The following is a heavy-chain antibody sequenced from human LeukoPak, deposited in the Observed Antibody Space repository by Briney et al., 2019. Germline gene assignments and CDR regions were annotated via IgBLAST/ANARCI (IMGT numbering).Heavy chain of an antibody. D-gene: IGHD3-9*01. Sequence: ASVKVSCKASGYTFTSYGISWVRQAPGQGLEWMGWISAYNGNTNYARKLQGRVTMTTDTSTSTAYMELRSLRSDDTAVYYCARSVPGNPVLRYFDWLLSAYYFDYWGQGTLVTVSS. J-gene: IGHJ4*02. CDR1: GYTFTSYG. CDR2: ISAYNGNT. V-gene: IGHV1-18*01. CDR3: ARSVPGNPVLRYFDWLLSAYYFDY.